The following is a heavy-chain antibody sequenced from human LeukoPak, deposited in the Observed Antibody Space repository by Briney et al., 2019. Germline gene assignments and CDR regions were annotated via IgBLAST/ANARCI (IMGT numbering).Heavy chain of an antibody. CDR2: ISGSGSGGST. CDR3: AKSGYNRFDY. V-gene: IGHV3-23*01. J-gene: IGHJ4*02. D-gene: IGHD5-24*01. Sequence: GGSLRLSCAASGFTFSSSAMSWVRQAPGKGLEWVSSISGSGSGGSTYYADSVKGRFTVSRDNSKNTLYLQMNSLIAEDTAVYYCAKSGYNRFDYWGQGTRVTVSS. CDR1: GFTFSSSA.